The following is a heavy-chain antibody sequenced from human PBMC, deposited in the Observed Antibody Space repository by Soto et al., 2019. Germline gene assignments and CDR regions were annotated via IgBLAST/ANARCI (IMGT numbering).Heavy chain of an antibody. CDR1: GFSFYIYG. Sequence: QVQLVESGGGVVQPGRSLRLSCAASGFSFYIYGMHWVRQAPGKGLEWVAVIYYVGSKKYYADSVGGRFTISRDNSKNTLFLQMNSLRADDTAVYYCARDFGGVAAAGTFHSVDYWGQGTLVTVSS. CDR3: ARDFGGVAAAGTFHSVDY. V-gene: IGHV3-33*01. D-gene: IGHD6-13*01. J-gene: IGHJ4*02. CDR2: IYYVGSKK.